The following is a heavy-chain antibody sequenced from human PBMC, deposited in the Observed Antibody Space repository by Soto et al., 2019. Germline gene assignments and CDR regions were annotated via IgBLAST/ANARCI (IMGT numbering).Heavy chain of an antibody. CDR3: ARDLRTTYYYDSSGYPKAFDY. CDR1: GYTFTSYG. Sequence: ASVKVSCKASGYTFTSYGISWVRQAPGQGLEWMGWISAYNGNTNYAQKLQGRVTMTTDTSTSTAYMELRSLRSDDTAVYYCARDLRTTYYYDSSGYPKAFDYWGQGTLVTVSS. J-gene: IGHJ4*02. V-gene: IGHV1-18*04. D-gene: IGHD3-22*01. CDR2: ISAYNGNT.